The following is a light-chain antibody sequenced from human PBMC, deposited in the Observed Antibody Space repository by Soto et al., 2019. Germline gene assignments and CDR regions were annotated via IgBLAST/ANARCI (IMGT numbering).Light chain of an antibody. CDR1: QNINNY. CDR3: QQSYSTPPT. V-gene: IGKV1-39*01. Sequence: DIQMTQSPSSLSASVGDRVTITCQASQNINNYLNWYQQKPGRAPKLLIYDASNLQSGVPSRFSGSGSGTDFTLTISSLQPEDFATYYCQQSYSTPPTFGQGTRLEIK. CDR2: DAS. J-gene: IGKJ5*01.